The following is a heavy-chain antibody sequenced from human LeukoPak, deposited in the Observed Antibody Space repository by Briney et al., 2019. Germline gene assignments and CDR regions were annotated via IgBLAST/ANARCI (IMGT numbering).Heavy chain of an antibody. CDR3: AKDEGDDYGDPGFVY. CDR1: GFTFSSYA. V-gene: IGHV3-23*01. CDR2: ISGSGGST. D-gene: IGHD4-17*01. Sequence: GGSLRLSCAASGFTFSSYAMSWVRQAPGKGLEWVSAISGSGGSTYYADSVKGRFTISRDNSKNTLYLQMNSLRAEDTAVYYYAKDEGDDYGDPGFVYWGQGTRVTVSS. J-gene: IGHJ4*02.